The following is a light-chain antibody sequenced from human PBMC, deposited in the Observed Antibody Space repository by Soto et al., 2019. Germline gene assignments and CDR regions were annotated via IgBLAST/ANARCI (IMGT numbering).Light chain of an antibody. J-gene: IGKJ5*01. CDR3: LHRGEWPPGAT. CDR2: DAS. CDR1: QSVRKP. V-gene: IGKV3-11*02. Sequence: EIVCAESPATLSWSPGKRGALSCRACQSVRKPLAWYQQKSGQAPRLLIDDASNRATGIPARFSGSGSGRDFTRTNSGLEPEDFAGYYGLHRGEWPPGATFGQGTRLEIK.